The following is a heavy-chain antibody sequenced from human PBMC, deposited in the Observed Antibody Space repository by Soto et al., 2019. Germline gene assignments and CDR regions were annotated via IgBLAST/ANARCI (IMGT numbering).Heavy chain of an antibody. J-gene: IGHJ4*02. CDR1: GGSISSGDYY. D-gene: IGHD2-2*01. CDR2: IYYSGST. Sequence: SETLSLTCTVSGGSISSGDYYWSWIRQPPGKGLEWIGYIYYSGSTYYNPSLKSRVTISVDTSKNQFSLKLSSVTAADTAVYYCARDRRAPAAPFDYWGQGTLVTVSS. V-gene: IGHV4-30-4*01. CDR3: ARDRRAPAAPFDY.